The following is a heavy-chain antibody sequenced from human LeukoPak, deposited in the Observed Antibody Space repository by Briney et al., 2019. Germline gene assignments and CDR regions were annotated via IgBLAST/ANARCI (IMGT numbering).Heavy chain of an antibody. CDR1: GGSISSGSYY. CDR2: IYTSGST. Sequence: PSQTLSLTCTVSGGSISSGSYYWSWIRQPAGKGLEWIGRIYTSGSTNYNPSLKSRVTISVDTSKNQFPLKLSSVTAADTAVYYCAREPPEISMIVVAPLGYFDLWGRGTLVTVSS. J-gene: IGHJ2*01. V-gene: IGHV4-61*02. D-gene: IGHD3-22*01. CDR3: AREPPEISMIVVAPLGYFDL.